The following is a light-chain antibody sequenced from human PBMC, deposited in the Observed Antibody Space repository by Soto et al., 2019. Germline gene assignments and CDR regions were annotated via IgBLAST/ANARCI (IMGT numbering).Light chain of an antibody. CDR3: SSYTNNRTPRV. J-gene: IGLJ3*02. CDR1: SSDVGGYKY. Sequence: QSALTQPASVSGSPGQSITISCTGTSSDVGGYKYVSWYQQHPGKAPKVMIYEVSNWPSAVSDRLSGSKSGNAASLNISGRQAEDEADYNCSSYTNNRTPRVFGGGTKLTVL. V-gene: IGLV2-14*01. CDR2: EVS.